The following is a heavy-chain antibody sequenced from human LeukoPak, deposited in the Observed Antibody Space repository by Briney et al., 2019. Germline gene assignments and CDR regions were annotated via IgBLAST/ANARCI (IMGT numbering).Heavy chain of an antibody. CDR1: GGSISSSSYY. Sequence: SETLSLTCTVSGGSISSSSYYWGWIRQPPGKGLEWIGSIYYSGSTYYNPPLKSRVTISVDTSKNQFSLKLSSVTAADTAVYYCARRTVTRGPFDYWGQGTLVTVSS. CDR3: ARRTVTRGPFDY. D-gene: IGHD4-11*01. J-gene: IGHJ4*02. CDR2: IYYSGST. V-gene: IGHV4-39*01.